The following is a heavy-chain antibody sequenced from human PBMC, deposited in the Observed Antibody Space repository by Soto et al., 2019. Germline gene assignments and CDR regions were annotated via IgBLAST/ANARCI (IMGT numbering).Heavy chain of an antibody. CDR1: GFTFSSYE. Sequence: PGGSLRLSCAASGFTFSSYEMNWARQAPGKGLEWVSYISSSGSTIYYADSVKGRFTISRDNAKNSLYLQMNSLRAEDTAVYYCARTHPYDSSGYPPGWFDPWGQGTLVTVSS. V-gene: IGHV3-48*03. D-gene: IGHD3-22*01. J-gene: IGHJ5*02. CDR2: ISSSGSTI. CDR3: ARTHPYDSSGYPPGWFDP.